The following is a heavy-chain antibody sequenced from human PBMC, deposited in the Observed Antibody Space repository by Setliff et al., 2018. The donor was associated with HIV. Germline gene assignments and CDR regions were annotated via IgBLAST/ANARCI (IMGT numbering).Heavy chain of an antibody. J-gene: IGHJ4*02. D-gene: IGHD4-17*01. Sequence: SETLSLTCTVSGGAISGYYWSWIRQPAGKGLEWIGRIYPSGSTSYNPSLQSRVVMSVDTSKNQFSLRLISVTAADTAVYFCARVSKGDYGGNFDSWGQGTLVTVSS. CDR1: GGAISGYY. CDR3: ARVSKGDYGGNFDS. V-gene: IGHV4-4*07. CDR2: IYPSGST.